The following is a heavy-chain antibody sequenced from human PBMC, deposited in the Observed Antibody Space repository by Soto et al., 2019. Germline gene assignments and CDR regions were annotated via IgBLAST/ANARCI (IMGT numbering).Heavy chain of an antibody. V-gene: IGHV3-30-3*01. CDR3: ASPKRYCSGGSCYSSWYFDL. Sequence: HPGGSLRLSCAASGFTFSSYAMHWVRQAPGKGLEWVAVISYDGSNKYYADSVKGRFTISRDNSKNTLYLQMNSLRAEDTAVYYCASPKRYCSGGSCYSSWYFDLWGRGTLVTVSS. D-gene: IGHD2-15*01. CDR2: ISYDGSNK. CDR1: GFTFSSYA. J-gene: IGHJ2*01.